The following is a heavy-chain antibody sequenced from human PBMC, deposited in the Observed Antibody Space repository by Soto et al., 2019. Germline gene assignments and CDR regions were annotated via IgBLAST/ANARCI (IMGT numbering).Heavy chain of an antibody. Sequence: QVQLQQWGAGLLKPSETLTLTCTVYGGSFSGNYWSWIRQPPGMGLEWIGEISHSGSGTNYNPSLKSRLTISVDTSKNQISLKLSSVTAADTAMYYCARGHLPGGNTFYYDYWGQGTLVSVSS. D-gene: IGHD2-15*01. CDR2: ISHSGSGT. V-gene: IGHV4-34*01. J-gene: IGHJ4*02. CDR3: ARGHLPGGNTFYYDY. CDR1: GGSFSGNY.